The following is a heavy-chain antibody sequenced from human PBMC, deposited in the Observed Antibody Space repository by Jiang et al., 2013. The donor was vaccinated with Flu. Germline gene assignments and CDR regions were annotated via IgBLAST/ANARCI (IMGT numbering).Heavy chain of an antibody. D-gene: IGHD6-6*01. J-gene: IGHJ5*02. CDR2: IYYSGST. CDR3: ARHMGSSDRTWFDP. V-gene: IGHV4-39*01. Sequence: GSIYYSGSTYYNPTLKSRVTISVGTSKNQFSLKLSSVTAADTAVYYCARHMGSSDRTWFDPWGQGTLVTVSS.